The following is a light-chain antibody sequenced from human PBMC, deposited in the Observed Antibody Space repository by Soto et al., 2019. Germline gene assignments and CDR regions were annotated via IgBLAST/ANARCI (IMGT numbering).Light chain of an antibody. CDR3: SSYTDINLYV. J-gene: IGLJ1*01. CDR2: DVI. Sequence: QSALTQPASMSGSPGQSITISCTGTSSDVGGYEYVSWYQHHPGRAPKLIIYDVISRPSGVSYRFSGSRSGNTASLTISGLQAEDEADYYYSSYTDINLYVFGTGTKLTVL. V-gene: IGLV2-14*03. CDR1: SSDVGGYEY.